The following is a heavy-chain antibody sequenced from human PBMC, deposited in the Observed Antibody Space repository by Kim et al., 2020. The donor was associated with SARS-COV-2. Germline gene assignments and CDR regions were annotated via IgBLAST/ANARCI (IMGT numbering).Heavy chain of an antibody. D-gene: IGHD3-22*01. Sequence: SETLSLTCAVYGGSFSGYYWSWIRQPPGKGLEWIGEINHSGSTNYNPSLKSRVTISVDTSKNQFSLKLSSVTAADTAVYYCARGADDSSGYYYYYYYGM. V-gene: IGHV4-34*01. CDR3: ARGADDSSGYYYYYYYGM. CDR2: INHSGST. J-gene: IGHJ6*01. CDR1: GGSFSGYY.